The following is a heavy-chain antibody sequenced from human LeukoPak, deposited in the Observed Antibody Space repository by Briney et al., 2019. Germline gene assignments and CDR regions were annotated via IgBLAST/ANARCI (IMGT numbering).Heavy chain of an antibody. J-gene: IGHJ4*02. CDR1: GDSVSSNSAA. CDR2: TYYRSKWYN. D-gene: IGHD3-22*01. CDR3: ARAGAYYYDSSGYYSFDY. V-gene: IGHV6-1*01. Sequence: SQTLSLTCATSGDSVSSNSAAWNWIRQSPSRGLEWLGRTYYRSKWYNDYAVSVKSRITINPDTSKNQFSLQLNSVTPEDTAVYYCARAGAYYYDSSGYYSFDYWGQGTLVTVSS.